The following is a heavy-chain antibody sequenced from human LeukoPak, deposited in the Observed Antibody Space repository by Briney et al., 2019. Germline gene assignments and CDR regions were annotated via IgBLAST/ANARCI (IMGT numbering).Heavy chain of an antibody. CDR3: AREDPRTKVPEGMDV. D-gene: IGHD4/OR15-4a*01. V-gene: IGHV4-59*01. Sequence: SETLSLTCTVSGGSISHYYWSWIRQPPGKGLEWIGYIYYSGTTNYNPSLKSRVTISVDTSRNQFSLKLNSVTAADTAVYYCAREDPRTKVPEGMDVWGQGTTVTVSS. CDR1: GGSISHYY. CDR2: IYYSGTT. J-gene: IGHJ6*02.